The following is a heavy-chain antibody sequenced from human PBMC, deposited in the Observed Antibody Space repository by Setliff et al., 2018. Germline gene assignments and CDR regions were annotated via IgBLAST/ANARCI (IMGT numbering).Heavy chain of an antibody. V-gene: IGHV3-21*01. CDR2: ISYSSTYI. Sequence: LRLSCATSGFTFTNYNMNWVRQAPGKGLEWVSSISYSSTYIYYADSVKGRFTTSRDNARNSLILQMNSLRAEDTAVYYCARDVGCTYGLDFGGQGTLVTVSS. CDR3: ARDVGCTYGLDF. CDR1: GFTFTNYN. D-gene: IGHD5-18*01. J-gene: IGHJ4*02.